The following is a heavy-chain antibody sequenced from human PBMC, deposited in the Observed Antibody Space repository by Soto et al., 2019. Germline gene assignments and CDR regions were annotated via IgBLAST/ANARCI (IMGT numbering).Heavy chain of an antibody. V-gene: IGHV1-18*01. J-gene: IGHJ4*02. CDR3: ARRLYGDYDY. D-gene: IGHD4-17*01. CDR2: ISTYNGNT. Sequence: ASVNVSCKSSGYSFTTSCITWVRQAPGQGLEWMGWISTYNGNTNYAQNLQDRVTLTTDTSTSTAYMELRSLRSDDTAVYYCARRLYGDYDYWGQGTLVTVSS. CDR1: GYSFTTSC.